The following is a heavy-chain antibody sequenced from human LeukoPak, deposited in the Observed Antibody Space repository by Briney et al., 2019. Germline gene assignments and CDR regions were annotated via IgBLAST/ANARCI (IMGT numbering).Heavy chain of an antibody. V-gene: IGHV3-74*01. Sequence: GGSLRLSCAASGFTFDDYAMHWVRQAPGKGLVWVSRISGDGSTTTYADSVKGRFTISRGSAKNTLYLQMNSLRAEDTAVYHCARSIGGTVCTDWGQGTLVTVSS. D-gene: IGHD2-8*02. CDR2: ISGDGSTT. CDR1: GFTFDDYA. J-gene: IGHJ4*02. CDR3: ARSIGGTVCTD.